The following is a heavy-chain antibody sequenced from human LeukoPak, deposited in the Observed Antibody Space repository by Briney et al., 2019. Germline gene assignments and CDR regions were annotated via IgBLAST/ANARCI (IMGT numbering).Heavy chain of an antibody. D-gene: IGHD6-13*01. Sequence: SSETLSLTCSVSGASLNNYYWSWIRQPPGKGLEWIGYIYYSGSTNYNPSLKSRVTISVDTSKNQFSLKLSSVTAADTAVYYCASFLAGVFDYWGQGTLVTVSS. CDR2: IYYSGST. CDR1: GASLNNYY. J-gene: IGHJ4*02. CDR3: ASFLAGVFDY. V-gene: IGHV4-59*01.